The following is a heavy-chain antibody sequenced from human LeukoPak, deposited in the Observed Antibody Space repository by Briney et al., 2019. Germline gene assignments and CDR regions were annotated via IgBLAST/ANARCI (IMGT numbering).Heavy chain of an antibody. V-gene: IGHV4-4*02. CDR2: ISYSAST. Sequence: SGTLSLTCAVSGGSVSSSNWWRWVRQPPGKGLEWIGEISYSASTNYNPSLKSRVTVSVDKSKNQLSLELSSVTAADTAVYYCARGGSWYLSFWGQGTLVTVSS. CDR3: ARGGSWYLSF. J-gene: IGHJ4*02. D-gene: IGHD6-13*01. CDR1: GGSVSSSNW.